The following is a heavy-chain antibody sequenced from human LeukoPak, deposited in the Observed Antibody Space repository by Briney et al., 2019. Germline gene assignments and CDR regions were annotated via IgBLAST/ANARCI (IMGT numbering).Heavy chain of an antibody. D-gene: IGHD2-2*02. V-gene: IGHV3-11*01. CDR1: GFTFSDHY. CDR2: ISTSGTTM. J-gene: IGHJ6*02. CDR3: ARSGHCISTSCYSIWRRSLYGMDV. Sequence: GGSLRLSCAASGFTFSDHYMSWIRLAPGKGPEWVSSISTSGTTMYYADSVKGRFTISRDNAKNSLYLQMNSLRAEDTAVYYCARSGHCISTSCYSIWRRSLYGMDVWGQGTTVTVSS.